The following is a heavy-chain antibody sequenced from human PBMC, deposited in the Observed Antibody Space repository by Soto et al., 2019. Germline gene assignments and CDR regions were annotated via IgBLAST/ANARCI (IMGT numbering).Heavy chain of an antibody. V-gene: IGHV1-18*01. CDR1: GYTFKTYG. J-gene: IGHJ4*02. Sequence: QIQLVQSGAEVKQPGASVKVSCKASGYTFKTYGISWVRQAPGQGLEWMGWISAYDGDTNHAQTIQGRVSMTTDISTSTAYMELTSLTSDDTAVYYCASSSSGSPDSWGQGTLVTVSS. CDR3: ASSSSGSPDS. D-gene: IGHD6-6*01. CDR2: ISAYDGDT.